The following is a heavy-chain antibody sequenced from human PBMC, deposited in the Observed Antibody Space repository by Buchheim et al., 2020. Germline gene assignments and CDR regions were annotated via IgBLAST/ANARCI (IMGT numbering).Heavy chain of an antibody. V-gene: IGHV2-70*15. CDR2: IDWDDDK. CDR3: ARHRRTVPGGLPYLDY. D-gene: IGHD4-17*01. CDR1: GFSLSTSGMC. J-gene: IGHJ4*02. Sequence: QVTLRESGPALVKPTQTLTLTCTFSGFSLSTSGMCVSWIRQPPGKALEWLARIDWDDDKYYSTSLKTRLTISKDTSKNQVVLTMTNMDPGDTATYYGARHRRTVPGGLPYLDYWGQGTL.